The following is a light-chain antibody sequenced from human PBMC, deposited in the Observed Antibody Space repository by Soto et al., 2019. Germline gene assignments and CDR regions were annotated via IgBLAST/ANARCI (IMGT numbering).Light chain of an antibody. V-gene: IGKV1-39*01. CDR3: QQTSSAPFT. CDR1: QNINTY. CDR2: DAA. J-gene: IGKJ3*01. Sequence: DIQMTQSPYSLSAAVGDRVTIACRASQNINTYLNWYQQKPGKAPKLLIFDAASLQHGVPSRFSGGGSRKDFTLTITSLQPEDFATYYCQQTSSAPFTFGPGTKVDIK.